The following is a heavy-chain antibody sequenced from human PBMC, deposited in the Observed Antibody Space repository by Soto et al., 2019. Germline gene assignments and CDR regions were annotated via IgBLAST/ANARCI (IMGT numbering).Heavy chain of an antibody. CDR2: ISYHGSDT. D-gene: IGHD4-17*01. CDR1: GFTFSNYG. J-gene: IGHJ1*01. V-gene: IGHV3-30*18. Sequence: QVQLVESGGGVVQPGRSLRLSCAASGFTFSNYGMHWVRQAPGKGLEWVEVISYHGSDTYYADSLKGRFTISRDNSKNTRYLQMDSLRAEDTAVYYCAKDHLTTTVTTVGYWGQGTLVTVSS. CDR3: AKDHLTTTVTTVGY.